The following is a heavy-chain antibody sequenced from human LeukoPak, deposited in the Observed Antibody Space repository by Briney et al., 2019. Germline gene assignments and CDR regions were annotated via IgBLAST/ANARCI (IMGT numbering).Heavy chain of an antibody. CDR1: GVSISSGGYY. J-gene: IGHJ5*02. V-gene: IGHV4-31*03. CDR2: IYYSGST. D-gene: IGHD1-26*01. Sequence: SETLSLTCTVSGVSISSGGYYWSWIRQHPGKGLEWIGYIYYSGSTYYNPSLKSRVTISVDTSKNQFSLKLSSVTAADTAVYYCARVPAIVGATNNWFDPWGQGTLVTVSS. CDR3: ARVPAIVGATNNWFDP.